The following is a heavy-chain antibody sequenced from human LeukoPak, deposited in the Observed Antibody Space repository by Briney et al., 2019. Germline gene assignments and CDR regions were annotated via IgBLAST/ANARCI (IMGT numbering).Heavy chain of an antibody. J-gene: IGHJ4*02. CDR2: ISSGGST. Sequence: GGSLRLSCAASGFTVSSDYMGWVRQAPEKGLEWVSLISSGGSTYYADSLKGRFTISRDNSKNTLYFQMNSLRAEDTAVYYCGRVGDGYNDNYWGQGTLVTVSS. CDR3: GRVGDGYNDNY. CDR1: GFTVSSDY. D-gene: IGHD5-24*01. V-gene: IGHV3-66*01.